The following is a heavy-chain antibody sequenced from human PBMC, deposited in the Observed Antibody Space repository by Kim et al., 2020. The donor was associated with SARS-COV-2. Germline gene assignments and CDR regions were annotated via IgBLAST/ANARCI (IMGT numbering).Heavy chain of an antibody. CDR2: IYNTRSN. CDR1: GGSFSGDHY. Sequence: SETLSLTCAVSGGSFSGDHYWWWRRPPPGKRLWWVGIIYNTRSNNYHPSLSRRATISFATSKNQSSLPRNSVAAATTAAYYCVQAGGGAAAGWGRGAL. J-gene: IGHJ2*01. D-gene: IGHD6-13*01. V-gene: IGHV4-38-2*01. CDR3: VQAGGGAAAG.